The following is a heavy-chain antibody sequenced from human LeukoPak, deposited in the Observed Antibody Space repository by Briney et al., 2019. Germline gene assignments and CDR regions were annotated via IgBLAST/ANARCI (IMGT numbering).Heavy chain of an antibody. V-gene: IGHV3-7*01. CDR1: GFTFSSYW. CDR3: AREYSSSSGRSFDY. J-gene: IGHJ4*02. D-gene: IGHD6-6*01. CDR2: IKQDGSEK. Sequence: GGSLRLSCAASGFTFSSYWMSWVRQAPGKGLEWVANIKQDGSEKYYVDSVKGRFTISRDNAKNSLYLQMNSLRAEDTAVYYCAREYSSSSGRSFDYWGQGTLVTVSS.